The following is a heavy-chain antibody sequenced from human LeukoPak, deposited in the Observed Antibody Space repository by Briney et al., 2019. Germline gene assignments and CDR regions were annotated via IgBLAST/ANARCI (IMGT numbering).Heavy chain of an antibody. CDR3: ARGLGGDQGYFDL. D-gene: IGHD3-10*01. CDR2: ISWNSSSL. J-gene: IGHJ2*01. V-gene: IGHV3-9*01. Sequence: GRSLRLSCAASGFIFDDYAMHWVRQAPGKGLEWVSGISWNSSSLAYADSVKGRFTISRDNAKNSLYLQMNSLRTEDTALYYCARGLGGDQGYFDLWGRGTLATVSS. CDR1: GFIFDDYA.